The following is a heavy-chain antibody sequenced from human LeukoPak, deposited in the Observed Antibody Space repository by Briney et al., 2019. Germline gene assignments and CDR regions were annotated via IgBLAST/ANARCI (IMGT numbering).Heavy chain of an antibody. D-gene: IGHD2-21*02. J-gene: IGHJ6*03. CDR2: IRYDGSNK. CDR3: ARDGVTYYYYYMDV. Sequence: PGGSLRLSCAASGFTFSSYGIHWVRQAPGKGLEWVAFIRYDGSNKYYTDSVKGRFTISRDNSKNTLYLQMNSLRAEDTAVYYCARDGVTYYYYYMDVWGKGTTVTVSS. V-gene: IGHV3-30*02. CDR1: GFTFSSYG.